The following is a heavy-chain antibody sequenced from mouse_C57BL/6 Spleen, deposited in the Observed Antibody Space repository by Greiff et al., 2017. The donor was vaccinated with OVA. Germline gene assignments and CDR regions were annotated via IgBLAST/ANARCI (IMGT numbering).Heavy chain of an antibody. D-gene: IGHD2-3*01. V-gene: IGHV5-12*01. CDR2: ISNGGGST. J-gene: IGHJ4*01. CDR1: GFTFSDYY. CDR3: ARLSMMVTGAMDY. Sequence: EVNLVESGGGLVQPGGSLKLSCAASGFTFSDYYMYWVRQTPEKRLEWVAYISNGGGSTYYPDTVKGRFTISRDNAKNTLYLQMSRLKSEDTAMYYCARLSMMVTGAMDYWGQGTSVTVSS.